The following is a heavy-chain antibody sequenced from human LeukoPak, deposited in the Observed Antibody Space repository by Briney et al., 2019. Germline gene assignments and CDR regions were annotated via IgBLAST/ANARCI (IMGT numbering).Heavy chain of an antibody. CDR1: GFTFSSYW. Sequence: GGSLRPSCAASGFTFSSYWMHWVRQAPGKGLVWVTFIRYDGNRKYFADSVKGRFTISRDNSKNTLYLQMNSLRTEDTAMYYCAKDRWFAELLESYFDSWGQGALVTVSS. CDR3: AKDRWFAELLESYFDS. J-gene: IGHJ4*02. V-gene: IGHV3-30*02. CDR2: IRYDGNRK. D-gene: IGHD3-10*01.